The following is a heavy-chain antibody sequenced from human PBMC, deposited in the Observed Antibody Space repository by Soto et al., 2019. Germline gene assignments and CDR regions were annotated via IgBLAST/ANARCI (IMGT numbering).Heavy chain of an antibody. J-gene: IGHJ4*02. CDR3: ARDRYGGSDY. V-gene: IGHV4-59*01. CDR2: IYYSGST. CDR1: GGSISSYY. Sequence: SETLSLTCTVSGGSISSYYWSWIRQPPGKGLEWIGYIYYSGSTNYNPSLKSRVTISVDTSKNQFSLKLSSVTAADTAVYYCARDRYGGSDYWGQGTLVTVSS. D-gene: IGHD4-17*01.